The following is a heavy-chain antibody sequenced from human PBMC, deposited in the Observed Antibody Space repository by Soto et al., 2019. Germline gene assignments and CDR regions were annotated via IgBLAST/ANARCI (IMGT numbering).Heavy chain of an antibody. Sequence: QVQLVESGGGVVQPGRSLRLSCAASGFTFSSYGMHWVRQAPGKGLEWVAVIWYDGGNKYYADSVKGRFTISRDNSKNTLYLQMNSLRAEDTAVYYCARVDTAMVGARWEIDFWGQGTLVTVSS. CDR2: IWYDGGNK. CDR1: GFTFSSYG. J-gene: IGHJ4*02. CDR3: ARVDTAMVGARWEIDF. V-gene: IGHV3-33*01. D-gene: IGHD5-18*01.